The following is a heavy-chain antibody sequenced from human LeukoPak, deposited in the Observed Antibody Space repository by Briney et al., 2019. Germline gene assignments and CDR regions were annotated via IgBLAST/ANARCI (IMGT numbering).Heavy chain of an antibody. CDR2: ISSSTSTI. D-gene: IGHD2-2*01. CDR1: GLTFSYYN. CDR3: ATGRSCTTCYLPDY. V-gene: IGHV3-48*01. J-gene: IGHJ4*02. Sequence: GGSLRLSCAASGLTFSYYNMNWVRQAPGRGLEWVSYISSSTSTIHYVDSVKGRFTISRDNAKNSVYLQMNSLRADDTAVYHCATGRSCTTCYLPDYWGQGTLVTVSS.